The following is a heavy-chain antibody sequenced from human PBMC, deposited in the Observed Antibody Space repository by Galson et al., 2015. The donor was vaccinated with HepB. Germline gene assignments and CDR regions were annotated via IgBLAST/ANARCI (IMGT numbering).Heavy chain of an antibody. CDR3: AGWHRDALDI. Sequence: CAISGDSVSSNSATWNWIRQSPSRGLEWLGRTSYRSKWYNDYAVSVKSRITINPDTSKNQFSLQRNSVTPEDTALYYCAGWHRDALDIWGQGTMVTVSS. D-gene: IGHD6-19*01. J-gene: IGHJ3*02. CDR2: TSYRSKWYN. V-gene: IGHV6-1*01. CDR1: GDSVSSNSAT.